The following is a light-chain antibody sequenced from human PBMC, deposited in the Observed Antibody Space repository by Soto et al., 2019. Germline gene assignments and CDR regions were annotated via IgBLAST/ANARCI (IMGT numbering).Light chain of an antibody. CDR3: SSYVDSYTWV. J-gene: IGLJ3*02. CDR1: SSDVGRYNY. CDR2: DVS. Sequence: QSALTQPHSVSGSPGQSVTISCTGTSSDVGRYNYVSWYQQHPGKAPKLMIYDVSQRPSGVPDRFSGSKSGNMASLTISGLQAEDEADYYCSSYVDSYTWVFGGGTKLTVL. V-gene: IGLV2-11*01.